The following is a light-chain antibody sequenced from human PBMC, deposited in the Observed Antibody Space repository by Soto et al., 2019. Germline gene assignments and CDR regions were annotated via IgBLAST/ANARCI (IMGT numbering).Light chain of an antibody. J-gene: IGLJ1*01. V-gene: IGLV1-44*01. CDR1: SSHIGSNT. CDR3: AAWDDSLNGRYV. CDR2: SNN. Sequence: QSVLTQPPSASGTPEQRVIISCSGSSSHIGSNTVNWYQQLPGTAPKLLIYSNNQRPSGVPDRFSGSKSGTSASLAISGLQSEDEADYYCAAWDDSLNGRYVFGTGTKLTVL.